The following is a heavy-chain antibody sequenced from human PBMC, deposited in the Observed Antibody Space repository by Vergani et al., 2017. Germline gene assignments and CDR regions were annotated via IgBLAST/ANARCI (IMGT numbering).Heavy chain of an antibody. V-gene: IGHV3-23*01. Sequence: EVQLLESGGGLVQPGRSLRLPCAASGFTFSSYATSWVRQAPGKGLEWVSAISGSGGSTYYADSVKGRFTISRDNSKNTLYLQMNSLRAEDTAVYYCAKIVGATFPDFDYWGQGTLVTVSS. CDR2: ISGSGGST. J-gene: IGHJ4*02. CDR1: GFTFSSYA. CDR3: AKIVGATFPDFDY. D-gene: IGHD1-26*01.